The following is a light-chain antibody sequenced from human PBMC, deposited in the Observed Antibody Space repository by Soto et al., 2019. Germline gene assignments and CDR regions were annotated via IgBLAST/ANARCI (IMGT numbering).Light chain of an antibody. CDR3: QQAYTVPLT. V-gene: IGKV1-39*01. CDR2: HAS. CDR1: QNIYFF. J-gene: IGKJ1*01. Sequence: DIQMTQSPSSLPASVGDRVTITCRAGQNIYFFLNWYQQRPGKAPNLLMYHASTLQSGVPSRFSGSGSGTDFTLTISSLQPEDSATYYCQQAYTVPLTFGQGTKVEVK.